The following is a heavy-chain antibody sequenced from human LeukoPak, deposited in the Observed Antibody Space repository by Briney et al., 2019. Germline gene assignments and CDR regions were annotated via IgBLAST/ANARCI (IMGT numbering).Heavy chain of an antibody. CDR1: GGSISSSSYY. D-gene: IGHD3-9*01. CDR3: ARLKLLRYFDWLAKYYFDY. J-gene: IGHJ4*02. V-gene: IGHV4-39*07. CDR2: IYYSGST. Sequence: PSETLSLTCTVSGGSISSSSYYWGWIRQPPGKGLEWIGSIYYSGSTYYNPSLKSRVTISVDTSKNQFSLKLSSVTAADTAVYYCARLKLLRYFDWLAKYYFDYWGQGTLVTVSS.